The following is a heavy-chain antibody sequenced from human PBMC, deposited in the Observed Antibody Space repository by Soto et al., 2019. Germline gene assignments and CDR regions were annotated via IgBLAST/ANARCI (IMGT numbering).Heavy chain of an antibody. CDR1: GFTVSSNY. CDR2: IYSGGST. J-gene: IGHJ3*02. CDR3: ARDSPMHPSFDI. D-gene: IGHD2-2*01. V-gene: IGHV3-53*01. Sequence: LRLSCAASGFTVSSNYMSWVRQAPGKGLEWVSVIYSGGSTYYADSVKGQFTISRDNSKNTLYLQMNSLRAEDTAVYYCARDSPMHPSFDIWGQGTMVTVSS.